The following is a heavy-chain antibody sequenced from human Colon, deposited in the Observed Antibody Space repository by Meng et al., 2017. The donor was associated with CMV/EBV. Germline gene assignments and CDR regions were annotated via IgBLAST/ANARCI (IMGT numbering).Heavy chain of an antibody. Sequence: VSGGAISRDDYYWGWIRQPPGKGLEWIGSIYYNGYASFNPSLKSRVNISVDTSKNQFSLKLKSLTAADTAVYYCARDTKWFNWFDPWGQGTLVTVSS. J-gene: IGHJ5*02. CDR2: IYYNGYA. D-gene: IGHD3-22*01. CDR3: ARDTKWFNWFDP. V-gene: IGHV4-39*07. CDR1: GGAISRDDYY.